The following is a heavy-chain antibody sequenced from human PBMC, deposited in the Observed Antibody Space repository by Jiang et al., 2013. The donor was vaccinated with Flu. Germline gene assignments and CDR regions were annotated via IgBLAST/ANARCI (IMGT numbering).Heavy chain of an antibody. CDR2: IYYSGST. CDR1: GGSISSYY. D-gene: IGHD3-10*01. V-gene: IGHV4-59*01. J-gene: IGHJ4*02. CDR3: ARSSRSGSGTAFDY. Sequence: VSGGSISSYYWSWIRQPPGKGLEWIGYIYYSGSTNYNPSLKSRVTISVDTSKNQFSLKLSSVTAADTAVYYCARSSRSGSGTAFDYWGQGTLVTVSS.